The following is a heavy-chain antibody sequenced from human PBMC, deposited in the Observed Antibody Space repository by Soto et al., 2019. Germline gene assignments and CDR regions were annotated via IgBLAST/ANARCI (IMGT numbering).Heavy chain of an antibody. J-gene: IGHJ4*02. CDR1: GFTFSSYG. CDR3: AKPSYSSGWYLSAFDY. V-gene: IGHV3-30*18. Sequence: GGSLRLSCAASGFTFSSYGMHWVRQAPGKGLEWVAVISYDGSNKYYADSVKGRFTISRDNSKNTLYLQMNSLRAEDTAVYYCAKPSYSSGWYLSAFDYWGQGTLVTVSS. CDR2: ISYDGSNK. D-gene: IGHD6-19*01.